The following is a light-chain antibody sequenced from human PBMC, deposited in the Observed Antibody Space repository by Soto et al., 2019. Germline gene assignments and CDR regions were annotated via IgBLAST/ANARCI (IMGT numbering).Light chain of an antibody. CDR1: SSNIGAGYD. Sequence: QSALTQPPSVSGPPGQGVTISCTGSSSNIGAGYDVHWYQQLPGTAPKLLIYGNSNRPSGVPDRSSGSKSGTSASLAITGLQAEDEADYYCQSYDSSLSGSVFGTGTKVTVL. J-gene: IGLJ1*01. CDR3: QSYDSSLSGSV. CDR2: GNS. V-gene: IGLV1-40*01.